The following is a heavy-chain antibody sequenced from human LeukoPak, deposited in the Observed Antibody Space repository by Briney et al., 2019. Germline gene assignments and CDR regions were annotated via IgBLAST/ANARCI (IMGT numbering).Heavy chain of an antibody. CDR1: GYTFTGYY. J-gene: IGHJ5*02. CDR3: ARDYGSGSERDNWFDP. V-gene: IGHV1-2*02. Sequence: ASVKVSCKASGYTFTGYYMHWVRQAPGQGLEWMGWINPNSGGTNYAQKFQGRVTMTRDTSISTAYMELSRLRSDDTAVYYCARDYGSGSERDNWFDPWGQGTLVTVSS. CDR2: INPNSGGT. D-gene: IGHD3-10*01.